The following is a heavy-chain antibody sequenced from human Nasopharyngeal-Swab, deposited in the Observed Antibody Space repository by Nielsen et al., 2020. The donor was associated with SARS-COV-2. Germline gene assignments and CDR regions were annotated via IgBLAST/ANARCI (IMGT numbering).Heavy chain of an antibody. V-gene: IGHV3-11*06. CDR2: ISSSSSYT. CDR1: GFTFSDYY. CDR3: ARGGSSFFDY. Sequence: GESLKISCAASGFTFSDYYMSWIRQAPGKGLEWVSYISSSSSYTNYADSVKGRFTISRDNAKNSLYLQMNSLRAEDTAVYYCARGGSSFFDYWGRGTLVTVSS. D-gene: IGHD6-6*01. J-gene: IGHJ4*02.